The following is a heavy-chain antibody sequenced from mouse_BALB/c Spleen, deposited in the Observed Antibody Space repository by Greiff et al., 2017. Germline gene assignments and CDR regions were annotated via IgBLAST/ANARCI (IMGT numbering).Heavy chain of an antibody. V-gene: IGHV14-3*02. J-gene: IGHJ2*01. CDR1: GFNIKDTY. Sequence: EVKLVESGAELVKPGASVKLSCTASGFNIKDTYMHWVKQRPEQGLEWIGRIDPANGNTKYDPKFQGKATITADTSSNTAYLQLSSLTSEDTAVYYCAKGDYYFDYWGQGTTLTVSS. CDR2: IDPANGNT. CDR3: AKGDYYFDY.